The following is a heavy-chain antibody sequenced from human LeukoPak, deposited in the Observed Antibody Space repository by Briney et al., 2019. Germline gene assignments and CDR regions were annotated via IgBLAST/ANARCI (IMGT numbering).Heavy chain of an antibody. V-gene: IGHV1-2*02. Sequence: ASVKVSCKASGYTFTGYYMHWVRQAPGQGLEWMGWINPNSGGTNYAQKFQGRVTMTRDTSISTAYMELSRLRSDDTAVYYCARAKGVPAAIPVEWEGWFDPWGQGTLVTVSS. CDR3: ARAKGVPAAIPVEWEGWFDP. D-gene: IGHD2-2*02. CDR1: GYTFTGYY. J-gene: IGHJ5*02. CDR2: INPNSGGT.